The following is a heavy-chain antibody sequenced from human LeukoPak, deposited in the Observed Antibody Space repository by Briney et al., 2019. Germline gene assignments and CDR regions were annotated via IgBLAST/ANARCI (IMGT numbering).Heavy chain of an antibody. V-gene: IGHV5-51*01. D-gene: IGHD6-13*01. CDR1: GYSFSNLW. J-gene: IGHJ3*02. CDR3: ARQQGEQQLVGNAFDI. Sequence: ESLRISCKASGYSFSNLWIGWVRQLPGKGLEWMGLVYPGDSEDRISPSFQGQVTISADKSISTAYLQWSSLKASDTAIYYCARQQGEQQLVGNAFDIWGQGTMVTVSS. CDR2: VYPGDSED.